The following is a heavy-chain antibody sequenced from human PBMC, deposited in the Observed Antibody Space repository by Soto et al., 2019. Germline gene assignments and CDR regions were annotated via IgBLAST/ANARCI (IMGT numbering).Heavy chain of an antibody. J-gene: IGHJ4*02. V-gene: IGHV3-74*01. Sequence: QPGGSLRLSCAASGFTFSSTWMHWVRQAPGKGLVWVSRINSDGSGASYADSVNGRVTISRDNAKNTLYLQMNSLRAEDTAMYYCARGVSDSYGHWPFDYWGQGTLVTVSS. CDR2: INSDGSGA. CDR3: ARGVSDSYGHWPFDY. CDR1: GFTFSSTW. D-gene: IGHD5-18*01.